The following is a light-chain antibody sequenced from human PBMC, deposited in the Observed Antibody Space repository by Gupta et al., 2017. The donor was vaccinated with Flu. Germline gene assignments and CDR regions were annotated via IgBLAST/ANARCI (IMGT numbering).Light chain of an antibody. CDR3: QQINTYPLT. Sequence: PSFLSASVGDRVTITCRASQGISSYLAWYQQKPGKAPKLLIYAASTLQSGVPSRFSGSGSGTEFTLTISSLQPEDFATYYCQQINTYPLTFGQGTRVEIK. J-gene: IGKJ5*01. CDR2: AAS. V-gene: IGKV1-9*01. CDR1: QGISSY.